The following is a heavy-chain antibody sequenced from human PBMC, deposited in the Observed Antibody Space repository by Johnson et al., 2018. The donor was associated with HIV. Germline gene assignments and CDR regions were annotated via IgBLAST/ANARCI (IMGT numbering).Heavy chain of an antibody. CDR3: ARDFSLVGGWSPFDI. CDR2: ISSSSSSI. Sequence: VQLVESGGGLVQPGGSLRLSCAASGFTFSTYAMYCVRQAPGKGLEWVSYISSSSSSIYYADSVKGRFTISRDNSKNTLSLQMNSLRAEDTAVYYCARDFSLVGGWSPFDIWGQGTMVTVSS. V-gene: IGHV3-48*01. D-gene: IGHD6-19*01. CDR1: GFTFSTYA. J-gene: IGHJ3*02.